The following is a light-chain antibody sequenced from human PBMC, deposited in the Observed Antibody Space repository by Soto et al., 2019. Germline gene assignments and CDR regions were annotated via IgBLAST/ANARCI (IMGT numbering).Light chain of an antibody. Sequence: QSALTQPASVSGSPGQSITISCTGTSSDVGGYNYVSWYQQHPGKAPKVMIYEVSNRPSGVSNRFSGSKSGNTASLTISGLQAEDEADYYCRSYTSSSTPYVFGTGTKVTVL. CDR2: EVS. V-gene: IGLV2-14*01. CDR3: RSYTSSSTPYV. J-gene: IGLJ1*01. CDR1: SSDVGGYNY.